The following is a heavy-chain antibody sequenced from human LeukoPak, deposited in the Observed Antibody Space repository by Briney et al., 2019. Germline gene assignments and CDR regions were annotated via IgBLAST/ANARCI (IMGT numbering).Heavy chain of an antibody. CDR3: ARDLTYYDFWSGPRMDV. CDR1: GFTFSDYY. CDR2: ISSSGSTI. D-gene: IGHD3-3*01. Sequence: GGSLRLSCAASGFTFSDYYMSWIRQAPGKGLEWVSYISSSGSTIYYADSVKGRFTISRDNAKNSLYLQMNSLRAEDTAVYYSARDLTYYDFWSGPRMDVWGQGTTVTVSS. V-gene: IGHV3-11*01. J-gene: IGHJ6*02.